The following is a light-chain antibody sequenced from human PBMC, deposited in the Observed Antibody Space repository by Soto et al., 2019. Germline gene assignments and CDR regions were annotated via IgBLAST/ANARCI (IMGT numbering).Light chain of an antibody. Sequence: ENVLTQSPGTLSLSPGERATLSCRAGQSISSSYVAWYQQKPGQAPRLLIHGTSNRATGVPDRFSGSGSGTDFTLTISRLEPEDFAAYYCQQYDSSPLTFGQGTKVDIK. CDR1: QSISSSY. J-gene: IGKJ1*01. V-gene: IGKV3-20*01. CDR2: GTS. CDR3: QQYDSSPLT.